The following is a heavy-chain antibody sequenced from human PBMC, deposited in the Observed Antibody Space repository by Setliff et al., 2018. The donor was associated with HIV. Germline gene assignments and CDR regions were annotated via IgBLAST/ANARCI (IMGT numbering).Heavy chain of an antibody. CDR2: IYHSGST. CDR1: GYSISSGYY. D-gene: IGHD5-18*01. Sequence: SETLSLTCTVSGYSISSGYYWGWIRQPPGKGLEWIGSIYHSGSTYYNPSLKSRLTISVDTSKNHFSLKLSSVTAADTAVYYCARRGYSYGYADAFDIWGQGTMVTVSS. J-gene: IGHJ3*02. V-gene: IGHV4-38-2*02. CDR3: ARRGYSYGYADAFDI.